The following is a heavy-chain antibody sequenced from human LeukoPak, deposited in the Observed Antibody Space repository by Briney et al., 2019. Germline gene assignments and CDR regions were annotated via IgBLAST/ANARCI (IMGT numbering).Heavy chain of an antibody. V-gene: IGHV4-39*01. CDR3: ARQPYCADTGRYNPNWFDP. CDR2: IDYSGSP. D-gene: IGHD2-2*02. J-gene: IGHJ5*02. CDR1: SGSISGNSYY. Sequence: PSETLSLTCTISSGSISGNSYYWGWIRQPPGKGLEWIGSIDYSGSPYYNPSLKSRVTISVDTSKNQFSLKLSSVTAADTAVYYCARQPYCADTGRYNPNWFDPWGQGTLVTVSS.